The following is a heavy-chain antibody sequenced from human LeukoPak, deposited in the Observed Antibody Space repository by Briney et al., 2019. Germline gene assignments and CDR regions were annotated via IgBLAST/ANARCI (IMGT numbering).Heavy chain of an antibody. CDR3: ARGVGRFLEWLLRMDYFDY. CDR1: GGSFSGYY. J-gene: IGHJ4*02. V-gene: IGHV4-34*01. CDR2: INHSGST. D-gene: IGHD3-3*01. Sequence: SETLSLTCAVYGGSFSGYYWSWIRQPPGKGLEWIGEINHSGSTNYNPSLKSRVTISVDTSKNQFSLKLSSVTAADTAVYYCARGVGRFLEWLLRMDYFDYWGQGTLDTVSS.